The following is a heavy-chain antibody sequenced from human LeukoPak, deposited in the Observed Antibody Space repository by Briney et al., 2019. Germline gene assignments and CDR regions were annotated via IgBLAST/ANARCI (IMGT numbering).Heavy chain of an antibody. CDR3: ARTQSEWPQDYYYMDV. CDR1: GGTFSSYA. D-gene: IGHD3-3*01. J-gene: IGHJ6*03. CDR2: IIPIFGTA. Sequence: SVKVSCKASGGTFSSYAISWVRQAPGQGLEWMGGIIPIFGTANYAQKFQGRVTFTTDESTSTAYMELSSLRSEDTAVYYCARTQSEWPQDYYYMDVWGKGTTVTVSS. V-gene: IGHV1-69*05.